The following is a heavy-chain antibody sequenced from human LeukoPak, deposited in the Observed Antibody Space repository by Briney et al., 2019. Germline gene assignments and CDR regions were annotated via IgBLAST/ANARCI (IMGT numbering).Heavy chain of an antibody. J-gene: IGHJ1*01. CDR3: ARGGDPVKYYAEYFQY. Sequence: GRSLRLSCAASGFTFSSYGMHWVRQAPGKGLEWVAVISYDGSNKYYADSVKGRFTISRDNAKNTLYLQMSSLRAEDTAVYYCARGGDPVKYYAEYFQYWGQGTLVTVSS. CDR1: GFTFSSYG. D-gene: IGHD2-21*02. CDR2: ISYDGSNK. V-gene: IGHV3-30*03.